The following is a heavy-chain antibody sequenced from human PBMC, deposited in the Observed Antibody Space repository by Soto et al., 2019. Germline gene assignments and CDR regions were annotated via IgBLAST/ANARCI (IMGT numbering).Heavy chain of an antibody. CDR2: IKSKTDGGTT. CDR3: ATEMSQMVYSIYDY. V-gene: IGHV3-15*01. Sequence: GGSLRLSCAASGFTLSNAWMCWVRQSPGQGLEWVGRIKSKTDGGTTDYAAPVKGRFTISRDDSKNMLYLQMNSLKIEDTAVYYCATEMSQMVYSIYDYWGQGTLVTVSS. J-gene: IGHJ4*02. CDR1: GFTLSNAW. D-gene: IGHD2-8*01.